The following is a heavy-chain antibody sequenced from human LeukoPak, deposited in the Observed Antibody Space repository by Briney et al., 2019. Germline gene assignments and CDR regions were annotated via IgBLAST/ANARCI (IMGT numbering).Heavy chain of an antibody. J-gene: IGHJ6*02. Sequence: GGSLRLSCAASGFTFSSYGMHWVRQAPGKGLEWVAVISYDGSNKYYADSVKGRFTISRDNSKNTLYLQMNSLRAEDTAVYYCAKDGYCSGGSCSVAQNYYYYGMDVWGQRTTVTVSS. D-gene: IGHD2-15*01. V-gene: IGHV3-30*18. CDR2: ISYDGSNK. CDR1: GFTFSSYG. CDR3: AKDGYCSGGSCSVAQNYYYYGMDV.